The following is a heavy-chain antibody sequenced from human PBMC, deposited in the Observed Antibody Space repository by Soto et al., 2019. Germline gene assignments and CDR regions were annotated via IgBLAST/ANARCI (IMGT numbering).Heavy chain of an antibody. J-gene: IGHJ5*02. V-gene: IGHV1-8*01. D-gene: IGHD3-16*01. CDR1: GYTFTNYD. Sequence: QVQLVQSGAEVKKPGASVKVSCKASGYTFTNYDIHWVRQATGQGLEWMGWMNPDSGNTGQSKQFQGRVTMTRDTSISTAYMEMSSLRSEDTAVYYCARGRFRRTCFDPWGQGTLVTVSS. CDR2: MNPDSGNT. CDR3: ARGRFRRTCFDP.